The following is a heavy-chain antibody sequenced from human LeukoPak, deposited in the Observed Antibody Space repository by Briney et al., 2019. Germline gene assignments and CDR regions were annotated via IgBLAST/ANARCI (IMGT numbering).Heavy chain of an antibody. CDR2: ISSSSYI. CDR1: GFTFSSYS. V-gene: IGHV3-21*04. D-gene: IGHD3-10*01. CDR3: ARVDYDSGGQADI. Sequence: GGSLRLSCAASGFTFSSYSKNWVRQAPGKGLEWVSSISSSSYIYYADSVKGRFTISRDNAKNSLYLQVTSLRVEDTAVFYCARVDYDSGGQADIWGQGTRVTVSS. J-gene: IGHJ3*02.